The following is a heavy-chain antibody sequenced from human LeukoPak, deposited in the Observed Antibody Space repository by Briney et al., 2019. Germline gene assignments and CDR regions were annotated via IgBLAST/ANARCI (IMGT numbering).Heavy chain of an antibody. D-gene: IGHD4-17*01. V-gene: IGHV1-18*04. CDR1: GYTFTSYG. CDR2: ITAHNGNT. CDR3: AREWFATVTTGLTDYYFDY. J-gene: IGHJ4*02. Sequence: ASVKVSCKASGYTFTSYGISWVRQTPGQGLEWMGWITAHNGNTNYAQKLQGRVTLTTDTSTSTAYMELRSLRSDDRAVYYCAREWFATVTTGLTDYYFDYWGQGTLVTVSS.